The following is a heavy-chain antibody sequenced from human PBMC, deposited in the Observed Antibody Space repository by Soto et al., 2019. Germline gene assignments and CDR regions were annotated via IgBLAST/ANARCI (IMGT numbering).Heavy chain of an antibody. V-gene: IGHV4-4*02. Sequence: QVQLQESGPGLVKPSGTLSLTCAVSSGSISSSNWWSWVRQPPGKGLEWIGEIYHSGSTNYNPSLKSRVTISVDKSKNQCSLKLSSVTAADTAVYYCARTRGFGDLYYYYYMDVWGKGTTVTVSS. CDR2: IYHSGST. J-gene: IGHJ6*03. D-gene: IGHD3-10*01. CDR1: SGSISSSNW. CDR3: ARTRGFGDLYYYYYMDV.